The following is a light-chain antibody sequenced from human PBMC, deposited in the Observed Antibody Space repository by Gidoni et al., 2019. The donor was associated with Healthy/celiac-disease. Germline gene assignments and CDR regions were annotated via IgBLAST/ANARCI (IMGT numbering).Light chain of an antibody. CDR3: QQLNSYPIT. V-gene: IGKV1-9*01. J-gene: IGKJ5*01. Sequence: DIQLTQYPACLSASVGDRVTITCLARQGISSYLAWYQQKQGKAPKLLIYATSTLQSGVPSSCSGSGYGTEFTLTSSSLQPEDFATYYCQQLNSYPITFGQGTRLEIK. CDR1: QGISSY. CDR2: ATS.